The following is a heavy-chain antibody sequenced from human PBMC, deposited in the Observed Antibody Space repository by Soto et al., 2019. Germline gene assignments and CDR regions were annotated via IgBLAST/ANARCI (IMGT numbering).Heavy chain of an antibody. CDR2: ISYDGSNK. CDR3: ARDFYYGSGSLDY. J-gene: IGHJ4*02. CDR1: GFTFSSYA. V-gene: IGHV3-30-3*01. Sequence: QVQLVESGGGVVQPGRSLRLSCAASGFTFSSYAMHCVRQAPGKGLEWVAVISYDGSNKYYADSVKGRFTISRDNSKNTLYLQMNSLRAEDTAVYYCARDFYYGSGSLDYWGQGTLVTVSS. D-gene: IGHD3-10*01.